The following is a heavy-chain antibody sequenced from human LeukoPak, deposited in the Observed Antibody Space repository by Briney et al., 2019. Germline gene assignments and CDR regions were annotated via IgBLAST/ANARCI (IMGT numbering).Heavy chain of an antibody. D-gene: IGHD3-9*01. CDR2: INPSGGST. V-gene: IGHV1-46*01. CDR3: ARDGHRRYDYYYYYMDV. J-gene: IGHJ6*03. CDR1: GYTFTSYY. Sequence: ASVKVSCKASGYTFTSYYMHWVRQAPGQGLEWMGIINPSGGSTSYAQKFQGRVTMTRDMSTSTAYMELSSLRSEDTAVYYCARDGHRRYDYYYYYMDVWGKGTTVTVSS.